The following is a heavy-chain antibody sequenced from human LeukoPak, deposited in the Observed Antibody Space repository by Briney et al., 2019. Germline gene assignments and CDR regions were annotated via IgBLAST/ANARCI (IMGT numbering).Heavy chain of an antibody. CDR1: GGSISSYY. V-gene: IGHV4-59*08. J-gene: IGHJ4*02. D-gene: IGHD4-17*01. CDR3: ARHDTPDYGDYIFDY. CDR2: IYYSGST. Sequence: SETLSLTCTVSGGSISSYYWSWIRQPPGKGLEWIGYIYYSGSTNYNPSLKSRVTISVDTSKNQFSLKLSSVTAADTAVYYCARHDTPDYGDYIFDYWGQGTLVTVSS.